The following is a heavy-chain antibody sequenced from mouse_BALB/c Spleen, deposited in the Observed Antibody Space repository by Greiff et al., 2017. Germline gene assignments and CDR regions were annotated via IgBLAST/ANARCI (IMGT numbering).Heavy chain of an antibody. Sequence: VQLQQSGAELMKPGASVKISCKATGYTFSSYWIEWVKQRPGHGLEWIGEILPGSGSTNYNEKFKGKATFTADTSSNTAYMQLSSLTSEDSAVYYCAGIYYGNYEGFAYWGQGTLVTVSA. CDR1: GYTFSSYW. CDR2: ILPGSGST. V-gene: IGHV1-9*01. CDR3: AGIYYGNYEGFAY. J-gene: IGHJ3*01. D-gene: IGHD2-1*01.